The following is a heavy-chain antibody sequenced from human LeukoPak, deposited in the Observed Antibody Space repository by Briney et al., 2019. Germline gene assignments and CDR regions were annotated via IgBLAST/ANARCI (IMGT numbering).Heavy chain of an antibody. CDR1: GFIFENYY. CDR2: ISKEDNTI. D-gene: IGHD3-10*01. CDR3: ARETGSGSFFNY. Sequence: GGSLRLSCTASGFIFENYYMSWIRQAPGKGPQWVSYISKEDNTIYYADSVKGRFTISRDNAKNSLYMQMNSLTAEDTAVYYCARETGSGSFFNYWGQGTLVPVSS. V-gene: IGHV3-11*04. J-gene: IGHJ4*02.